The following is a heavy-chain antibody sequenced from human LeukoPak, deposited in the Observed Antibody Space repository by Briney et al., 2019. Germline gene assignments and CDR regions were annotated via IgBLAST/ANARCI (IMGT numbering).Heavy chain of an antibody. D-gene: IGHD4-17*01. CDR1: GGSFSGYY. CDR3: ARFMTTVSPVYYYYMDV. V-gene: IGHV4-34*01. J-gene: IGHJ6*03. Sequence: SETLSLTWAVYGGSFSGYYRSWMRQPPGEGLELIGEINHSGSTNYNPTLKSRVTISVDTSKNQFSLKLSSVTAADTAVYYCARFMTTVSPVYYYYMDVWGKGTTVTISS. CDR2: INHSGST.